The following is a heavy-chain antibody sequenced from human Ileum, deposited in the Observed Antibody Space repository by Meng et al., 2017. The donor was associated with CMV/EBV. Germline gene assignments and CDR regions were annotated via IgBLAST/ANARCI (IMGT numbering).Heavy chain of an antibody. CDR3: ITTYNFNSPHRPY. Sequence: GESLKISCTASGFTFSDAWLSWVRQAPGKGPEWVGRIRSRSDGGTVDYIVPLKGRLTISRDDSRNTLYLQLDSLETEDTAVYYCITTYNFNSPHRPYWGQGTLVTVSS. J-gene: IGHJ4*02. D-gene: IGHD5-24*01. V-gene: IGHV3-15*01. CDR1: GFTFSDAW. CDR2: IRSRSDGGTV.